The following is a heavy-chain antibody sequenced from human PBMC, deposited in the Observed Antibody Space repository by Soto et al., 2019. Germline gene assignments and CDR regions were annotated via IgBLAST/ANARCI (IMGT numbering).Heavy chain of an antibody. Sequence: QVQLQESGPGLVKPSQTLSLTCTVSGGSISSGDYYWSWIRQPPGKGLEWIGYIYYSGSTYYNPSRKRRVTISVDTSKNQFSLKLGSVTAADTAVYYCASNSYGYTFYAYWGQGTLVTVSS. V-gene: IGHV4-30-4*01. D-gene: IGHD5-18*01. CDR1: GGSISSGDYY. J-gene: IGHJ4*02. CDR3: ASNSYGYTFYAY. CDR2: IYYSGST.